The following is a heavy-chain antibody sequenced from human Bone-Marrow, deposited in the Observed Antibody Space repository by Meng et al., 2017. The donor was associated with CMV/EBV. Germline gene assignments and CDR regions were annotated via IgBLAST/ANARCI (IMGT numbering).Heavy chain of an antibody. CDR2: IRSKAYGGTT. CDR3: TTDPSIRDFWSGPYYYYGMDV. Sequence: GESLKISCTASGFTFGDYAMSWVRQAPGKGLEWVGFIRSKAYGGTTEYAASVKGRFTISRDDSKSIAYLQMNSLKTEDTAVYYCTTDPSIRDFWSGPYYYYGMDVWGQGTTVTVSS. D-gene: IGHD3-3*01. J-gene: IGHJ6*02. CDR1: GFTFGDYA. V-gene: IGHV3-49*04.